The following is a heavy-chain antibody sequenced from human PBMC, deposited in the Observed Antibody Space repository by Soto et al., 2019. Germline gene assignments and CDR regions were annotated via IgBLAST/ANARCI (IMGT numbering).Heavy chain of an antibody. J-gene: IGHJ4*02. Sequence: QVQLVQSGAEVKKPGASVKVSCKASGYTFTSYGISWVRQAPGQGLEWMGWFSAYNGNTNYAQKLQGRVTMTTDTSTSTAYMELRSLRSDDTAVYYCARDRAYYYDSSGYYYFDYWGQGTLVTVSS. CDR3: ARDRAYYYDSSGYYYFDY. CDR2: FSAYNGNT. V-gene: IGHV1-18*01. D-gene: IGHD3-22*01. CDR1: GYTFTSYG.